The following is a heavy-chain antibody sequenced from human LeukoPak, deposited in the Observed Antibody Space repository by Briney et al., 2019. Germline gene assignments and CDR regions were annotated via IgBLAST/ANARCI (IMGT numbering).Heavy chain of an antibody. CDR2: IYHSGST. V-gene: IGHV4-4*02. J-gene: IGHJ4*02. CDR1: SGSISSRNT. Sequence: SETLSLTCAVYSGSISSRNTWSWVRQPPGKGLEWIGEIYHSGSTNYNPSLKSRVTISVDKSKNQFSLKLSSVTAADTAVYYCARQPLGRSYYPFDYWGQGTLVTVSS. D-gene: IGHD3-10*01. CDR3: ARQPLGRSYYPFDY.